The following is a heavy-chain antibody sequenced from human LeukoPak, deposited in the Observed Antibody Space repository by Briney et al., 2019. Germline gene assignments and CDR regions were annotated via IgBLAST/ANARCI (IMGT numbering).Heavy chain of an antibody. Sequence: VKVSCKASGYTFTGYYMHWVRQAPGQGLEWMGRINPNSGGTNYAQKFQGRVTMTRDTSISTAYMELSRLRSNDTAVYYCARVPRIAQDFDYWGQGTLVTVSS. D-gene: IGHD6-13*01. CDR2: INPNSGGT. CDR3: ARVPRIAQDFDY. J-gene: IGHJ4*02. CDR1: GYTFTGYY. V-gene: IGHV1-2*06.